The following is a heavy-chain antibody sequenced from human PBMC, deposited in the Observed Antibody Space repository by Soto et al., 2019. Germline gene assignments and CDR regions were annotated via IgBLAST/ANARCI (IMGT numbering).Heavy chain of an antibody. J-gene: IGHJ5*02. CDR1: GFTFSSYA. CDR3: AKDIPPRGYSYGPYDNWFDP. D-gene: IGHD5-18*01. Sequence: GGSLRLSCAASGFTFSSYAMSWVRQAPGKGLEWVSAISGSGGSTYYAESVKGRFTISRDNSKNTLYLQMNSLRAEDTAVYYCAKDIPPRGYSYGPYDNWFDPWGQGTLVTVSS. CDR2: ISGSGGST. V-gene: IGHV3-23*01.